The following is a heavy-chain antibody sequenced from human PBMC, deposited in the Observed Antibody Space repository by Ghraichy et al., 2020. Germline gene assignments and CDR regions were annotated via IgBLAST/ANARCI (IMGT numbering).Heavy chain of an antibody. D-gene: IGHD2-15*01. V-gene: IGHV3-7*01. CDR1: GFTSKSYW. Sequence: GGSLRLSCAASGFTSKSYWMNWVRQAPGKGLEWVANIKLDGSEKYYVDTVRCRITITRDNDNNSLYLQMSSLRADDTAVYYCTRDPGWYYGMDVWGQGTTVTVSS. CDR3: TRDPGWYYGMDV. J-gene: IGHJ6*02. CDR2: IKLDGSEK.